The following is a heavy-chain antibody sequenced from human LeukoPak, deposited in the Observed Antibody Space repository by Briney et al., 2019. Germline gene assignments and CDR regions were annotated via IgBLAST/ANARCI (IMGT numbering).Heavy chain of an antibody. Sequence: SETLSLTCAVYGGSFSGYYWTWIRQPPGKGLEWIGEINHSGSTNYNPSLKSRVSISIDTSKSQFSLKLSSVTAADTAVYYCARGPYYFGSGTDYNRFSVVYWGQGILVTVSS. CDR1: GGSFSGYY. V-gene: IGHV4-34*01. J-gene: IGHJ4*02. D-gene: IGHD3-10*01. CDR2: INHSGST. CDR3: ARGPYYFGSGTDYNRFSVVY.